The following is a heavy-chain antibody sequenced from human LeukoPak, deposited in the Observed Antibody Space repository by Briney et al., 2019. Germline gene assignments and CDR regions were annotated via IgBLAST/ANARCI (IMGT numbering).Heavy chain of an antibody. V-gene: IGHV3-33*01. CDR2: IWYDGSNK. D-gene: IGHD6-19*01. CDR1: GFIFSSYG. Sequence: GRSLRLSGAASGFIFSSYGMHWVRQAPGKGLEWVAVIWYDGSNKYYADSAKGRFTISRDNSKNTLYLQVNSLRAEDTAVYYCARDELAVAKKGFLDSWGQGTLVTVSS. J-gene: IGHJ4*02. CDR3: ARDELAVAKKGFLDS.